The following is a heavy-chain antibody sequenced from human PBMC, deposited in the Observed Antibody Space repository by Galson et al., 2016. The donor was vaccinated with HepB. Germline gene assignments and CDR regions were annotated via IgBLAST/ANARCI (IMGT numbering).Heavy chain of an antibody. CDR3: ARPYCTGAGCYYDAFDI. D-gene: IGHD2-8*02. Sequence: PALVKPTQTLTLTCTLSGFSLSTSGMSVSWIRQPPGKALEWVARIDWDDDKYYSTSLRSRPTISKDTSKNQVVLTMTNMDPVDTATYYCARPYCTGAGCYYDAFDIWGQGTMVTVSS. J-gene: IGHJ3*02. CDR2: IDWDDDK. V-gene: IGHV2-70*10. CDR1: GFSLSTSGMS.